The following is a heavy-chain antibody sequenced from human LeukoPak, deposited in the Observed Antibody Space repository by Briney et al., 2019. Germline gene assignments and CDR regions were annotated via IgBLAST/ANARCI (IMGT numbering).Heavy chain of an antibody. D-gene: IGHD4-17*01. CDR1: GGTFSSYA. CDR2: IIPIFGTA. Sequence: SVKVSCKASGGTFSSYAISWVRQAPGQGLEWRGGIIPIFGTANYAQTFQGRVTITTDESTTTAYMELSSLRSEDTAVYYCARVGGHDYGDYAFDYCGQGTLVTVSS. V-gene: IGHV1-69*05. CDR3: ARVGGHDYGDYAFDY. J-gene: IGHJ4*02.